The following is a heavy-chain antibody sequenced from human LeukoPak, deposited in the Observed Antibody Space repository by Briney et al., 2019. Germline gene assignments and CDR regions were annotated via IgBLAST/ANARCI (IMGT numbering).Heavy chain of an antibody. V-gene: IGHV4-39*01. D-gene: IGHD2-2*02. Sequence: SETLSLTCTVSGGSISSSSYYWGWIRQPPGKGLEWIGSIYYSGSTYYNPSLKSRVTISVDTSKNQSSLKLSSVTAADTAVYYCARRSETLRYCSSTSCYTGASNWFDPWGQGTLVTVSS. CDR2: IYYSGST. CDR1: GGSISSSSYY. J-gene: IGHJ5*02. CDR3: ARRSETLRYCSSTSCYTGASNWFDP.